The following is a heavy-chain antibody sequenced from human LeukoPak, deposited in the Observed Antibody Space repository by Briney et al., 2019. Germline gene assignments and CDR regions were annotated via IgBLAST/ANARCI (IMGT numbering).Heavy chain of an antibody. Sequence: GGSLRLSCAASGFTFSSYGMHWVRQAPGKGLEWVAFIRYDGSNKYYADSVKGRFTISRDNSKNTLYLQTNSLRAEDTAVYYCAKERDTAMVTIDYWGQGTLVTVSS. CDR2: IRYDGSNK. D-gene: IGHD5-18*01. CDR1: GFTFSSYG. V-gene: IGHV3-30*02. J-gene: IGHJ4*02. CDR3: AKERDTAMVTIDY.